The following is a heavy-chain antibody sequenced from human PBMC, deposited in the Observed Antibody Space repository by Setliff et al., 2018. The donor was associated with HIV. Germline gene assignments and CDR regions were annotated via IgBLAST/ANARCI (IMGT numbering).Heavy chain of an antibody. D-gene: IGHD3-10*01. V-gene: IGHV4-39*01. CDR1: GGSISISSHY. CDR2: IYHSGIT. J-gene: IGHJ3*02. Sequence: NLSLTCTVSGGSISISSHYWGWVRQPPGKGLEWIGRIYHSGITYYNASLKSRVSISVDTSKNQFSVKLISVTAADTAVYYCARSISLLRGPLGDVFDIWGQGTMVTVSS. CDR3: ARSISLLRGPLGDVFDI.